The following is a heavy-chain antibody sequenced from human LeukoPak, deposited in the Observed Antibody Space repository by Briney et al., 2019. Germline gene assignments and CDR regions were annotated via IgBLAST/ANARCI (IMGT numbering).Heavy chain of an antibody. CDR3: ARDRGVLLWFGAPGPWDY. Sequence: GASVTVSCKASGYTFTSYGISWVRQAPGQGLEWMGWISAYNGNTNYAQKLQGRVTMTTDTSTSTAYMELRSLRSDDTAVYYCARDRGVLLWFGAPGPWDYWGQGTLVTVSS. V-gene: IGHV1-18*01. CDR1: GYTFTSYG. CDR2: ISAYNGNT. D-gene: IGHD3-10*01. J-gene: IGHJ4*02.